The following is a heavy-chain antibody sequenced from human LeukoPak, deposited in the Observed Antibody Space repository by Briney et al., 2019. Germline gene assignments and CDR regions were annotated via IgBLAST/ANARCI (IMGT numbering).Heavy chain of an antibody. D-gene: IGHD1-14*01. Sequence: GGSLRLSCAASAFTFSTYNMNWVRQAPGKGLEWVSYISSSGSSIYYADSVKGRFTISRDNAKNSLYLQMNSLRAEDTAAYYCAREYNGAFDIWGQGTMVTVSS. CDR3: AREYNGAFDI. V-gene: IGHV3-48*01. CDR1: AFTFSTYN. CDR2: ISSSGSSI. J-gene: IGHJ3*02.